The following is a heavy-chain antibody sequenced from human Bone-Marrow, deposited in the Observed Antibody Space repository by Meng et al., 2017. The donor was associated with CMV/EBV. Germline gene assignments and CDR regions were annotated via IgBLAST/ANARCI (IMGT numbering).Heavy chain of an antibody. CDR1: GFTIRRHW. D-gene: IGHD2-8*01. J-gene: IGHJ4*02. CDR3: VRDEEKHGLDY. Sequence: GESLKISCAASGFTIRRHWMHWVRQVPGKGLACVSRIKSDGSYRDYADFVQGRFTISRDNAKYTVYLQMNNLRDDDTAIYYCVRDEEKHGLDYWGQGILVTVSS. V-gene: IGHV3-74*01. CDR2: IKSDGSYR.